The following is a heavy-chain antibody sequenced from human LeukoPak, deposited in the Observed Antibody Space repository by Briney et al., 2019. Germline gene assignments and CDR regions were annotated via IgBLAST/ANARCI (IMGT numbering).Heavy chain of an antibody. D-gene: IGHD3-10*01. J-gene: IGHJ6*03. CDR2: INPSGGST. CDR1: GYTFTSYY. CDR3: ARGGSGISYYYYYYMDV. V-gene: IGHV1-46*01. Sequence: ASVKVSCKASGYTFTSYYMHWVRQAPGQGLEWMGIINPSGGSTSYAQKFQGRVTMTRDMSTSTVYMELSSLKSEDTAVYYCARGGSGISYYYYYYMDVWGKGTTVTVSS.